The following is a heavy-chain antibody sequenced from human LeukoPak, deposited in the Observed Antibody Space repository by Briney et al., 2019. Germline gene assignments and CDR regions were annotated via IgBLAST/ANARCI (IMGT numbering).Heavy chain of an antibody. CDR3: AKGVRGSGYQEDAFDI. V-gene: IGHV3-23*01. J-gene: IGHJ3*02. D-gene: IGHD3-22*01. CDR2: MSGSGAST. Sequence: GGSLRLSCAASGFTLSGYPMSWVRQAPGKALEWVSAMSGSGASTFYADSVKGRFTISRDNSQNTLYLQMSSLRAEDTALYYCAKGVRGSGYQEDAFDIRGQGTMVIVSS. CDR1: GFTLSGYP.